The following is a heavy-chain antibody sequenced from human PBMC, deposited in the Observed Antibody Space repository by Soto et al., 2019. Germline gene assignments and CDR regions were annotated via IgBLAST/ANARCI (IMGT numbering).Heavy chain of an antibody. J-gene: IGHJ6*02. CDR2: IYYSGST. Sequence: SETLSLTCTVSGGSISSGDYYWSWIRQPPGKGLEWIGYIYYSGSTYYNPSLKSRVTISVDTSKNQFSLKLSSVTAADTAVYYCARDLVAAHRWKAYYYYGMDVWGQGTTVTVSS. CDR1: GGSISSGDYY. V-gene: IGHV4-30-4*01. D-gene: IGHD6-6*01. CDR3: ARDLVAAHRWKAYYYYGMDV.